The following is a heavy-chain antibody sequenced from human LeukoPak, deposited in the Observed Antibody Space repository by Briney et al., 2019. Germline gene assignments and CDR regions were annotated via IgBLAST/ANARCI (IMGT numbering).Heavy chain of an antibody. V-gene: IGHV3-23*01. Sequence: GGSLRLSCAASGFTFSNAWMSWVRQAPGKGLEWVSGFSVTDKTTYYADSVKGRFTISRDNSKNTLYLQMSSLRVEDTAVYYCAKDPSVYYGDYIIRWGQGTLVIVSS. CDR3: AKDPSVYYGDYIIR. CDR2: FSVTDKTT. D-gene: IGHD4-17*01. CDR1: GFTFSNAW. J-gene: IGHJ4*02.